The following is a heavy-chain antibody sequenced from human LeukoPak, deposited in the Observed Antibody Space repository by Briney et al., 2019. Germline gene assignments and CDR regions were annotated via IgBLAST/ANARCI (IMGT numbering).Heavy chain of an antibody. Sequence: SETLSLTCTVSGYSISSGYYWGWLRQPPGKGLELIGSISHTGSTFFNPSLKSRFTISMDTSKNQFSLWLTSVTAADTAVYYCARDDGGATHFDYWGQGTLVTVSS. D-gene: IGHD1-26*01. CDR2: ISHTGST. V-gene: IGHV4-38-2*02. J-gene: IGHJ4*02. CDR1: GYSISSGYY. CDR3: ARDDGGATHFDY.